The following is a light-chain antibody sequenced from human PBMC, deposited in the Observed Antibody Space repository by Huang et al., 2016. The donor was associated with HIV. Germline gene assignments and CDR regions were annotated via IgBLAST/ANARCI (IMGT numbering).Light chain of an antibody. J-gene: IGKJ4*01. CDR3: MQSIQYPLT. V-gene: IGKV2D-29*01. CDR1: QSLLYSDGQTY. CDR2: EGS. Sequence: DVVMTQTPLSLSVTPGQPASISCKSSQSLLYSDGQTYLFWFLQKPGQPPQRLIYEGSKRVSGVPDRFRGSGSGTDFTLKISRVEAEDAGVYYCMQSIQYPLTFGGGTKVEIK.